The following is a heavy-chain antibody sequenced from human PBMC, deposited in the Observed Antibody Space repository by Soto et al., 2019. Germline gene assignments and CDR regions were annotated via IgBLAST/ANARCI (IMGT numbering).Heavy chain of an antibody. V-gene: IGHV5-51*01. D-gene: IGHD2-2*01. CDR3: ARQDYSNYRGGMDV. J-gene: IGHJ6*02. Sequence: PGESPKISCKTSGYSFTSHWISWVRQMPGKGLEWMXIXYXXXSXIXXXPXXXXQVTISVDKSISTAYLQWSSLKASDTATYYCARQDYSNYRGGMDVWGQGTTVTVSS. CDR1: GYSFTSHW. CDR2: XYXXXSXI.